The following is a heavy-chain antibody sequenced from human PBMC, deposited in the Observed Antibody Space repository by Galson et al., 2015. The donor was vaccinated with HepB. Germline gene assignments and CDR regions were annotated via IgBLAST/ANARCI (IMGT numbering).Heavy chain of an antibody. CDR3: ARHATAGKPGYSSSWPSLFDY. J-gene: IGHJ4*02. Sequence: QSGAEVKKPGESLRISCKGSGYSFTSYWISWVRQMPGKGLEWMGRIDPSDSYTNYSPSFQGHVTISADKSISTAYLQWSSLKASDTAMYYCARHATAGKPGYSSSWPSLFDYWGQGTLVTVSS. V-gene: IGHV5-10-1*01. CDR1: GYSFTSYW. D-gene: IGHD6-13*01. CDR2: IDPSDSYT.